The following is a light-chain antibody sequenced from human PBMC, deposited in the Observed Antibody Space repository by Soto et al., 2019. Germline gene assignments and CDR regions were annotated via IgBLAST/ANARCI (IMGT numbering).Light chain of an antibody. CDR2: GNT. Sequence: QAVLTQPPSESGPPGQRVTISCTGSSANIGAGYDVHWYQRLPGTAPNLLIYGNTNRPSGVPDRFSGYKSDTSASLAIAGLQAEDEADYYCQSYDSSLITYVFGTGTKVTVL. CDR3: QSYDSSLITYV. CDR1: SANIGAGYD. J-gene: IGLJ1*01. V-gene: IGLV1-40*01.